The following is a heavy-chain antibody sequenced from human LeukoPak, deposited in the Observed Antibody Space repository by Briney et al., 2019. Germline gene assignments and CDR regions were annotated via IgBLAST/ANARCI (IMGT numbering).Heavy chain of an antibody. Sequence: PGGSLRLSCAASGSTFSSYAMSWVRQAPGKGLECVSAISGSGGNTYYADSVKGRFTISRDNSKNTLYLQMNSLRAEDTAVYYCARKDTAMADYWGQGTLVTVSS. CDR1: GSTFSSYA. V-gene: IGHV3-23*01. J-gene: IGHJ4*02. CDR3: ARKDTAMADY. D-gene: IGHD5-18*01. CDR2: ISGSGGNT.